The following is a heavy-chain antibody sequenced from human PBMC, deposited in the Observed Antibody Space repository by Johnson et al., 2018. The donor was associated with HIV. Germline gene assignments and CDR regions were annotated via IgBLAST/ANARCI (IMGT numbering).Heavy chain of an antibody. J-gene: IGHJ3*02. V-gene: IGHV3-30*02. Sequence: QLVESGGGVVQPGGSLRLSCAASGFTFSSYGMHWVRQAPGKGLEWVAFIRYDGSNKYYADSVKGRFTISRDNSKNTLYLQMNSLRAEDTAVYYCAKCDGGDCYYDAFDIWGQGTMVTVSS. CDR2: IRYDGSNK. CDR3: AKCDGGDCYYDAFDI. CDR1: GFTFSSYG. D-gene: IGHD2-21*02.